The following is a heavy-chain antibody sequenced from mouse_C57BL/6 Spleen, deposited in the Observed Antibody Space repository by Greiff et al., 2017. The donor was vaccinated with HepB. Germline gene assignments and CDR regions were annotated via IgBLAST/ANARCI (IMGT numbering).Heavy chain of an antibody. J-gene: IGHJ2*01. D-gene: IGHD1-1*01. CDR1: GYTFTSYG. Sequence: QVQLQQSGAELARPGASVKLSCKASGYTFTSYGISWVKQRTGQGLEWIGEIYPRSGNTYYNEKFKGKATLTADKSSSTAYMELRSLTSEDSAVYFCAEGYGSSYYFDYWGQGTTLTVSS. CDR3: AEGYGSSYYFDY. V-gene: IGHV1-81*01. CDR2: IYPRSGNT.